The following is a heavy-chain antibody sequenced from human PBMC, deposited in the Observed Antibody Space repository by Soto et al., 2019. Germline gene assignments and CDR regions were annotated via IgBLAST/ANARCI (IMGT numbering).Heavy chain of an antibody. Sequence: GGSLRLSCAASGFTFSNYAMTWVRQAPGKGLEWVSSISGSGDYTYYADSVKGRFTFSRHNSKNTLYLQMNSLRAEDSAVYYCARHSADESAIVVVSAASSFDYWGQGTLVTVSS. D-gene: IGHD2-2*01. J-gene: IGHJ4*02. CDR1: GFTFSNYA. CDR3: ARHSADESAIVVVSAASSFDY. V-gene: IGHV3-23*01. CDR2: ISGSGDYT.